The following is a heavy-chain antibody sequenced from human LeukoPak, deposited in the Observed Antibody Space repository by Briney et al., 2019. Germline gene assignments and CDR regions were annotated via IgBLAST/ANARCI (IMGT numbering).Heavy chain of an antibody. Sequence: GASVKVSCKASGYTFTGYYIHWVRQAPGQGLEWMGWINPNSGGTNYAQKFQGRVTMTRDTSISTAYMELSRLRSDDTAVYYCARDLFRGANWFDPWGQGTPVTVSS. CDR1: GYTFTGYY. J-gene: IGHJ5*02. V-gene: IGHV1-2*02. CDR3: ARDLFRGANWFDP. CDR2: INPNSGGT. D-gene: IGHD3-10*01.